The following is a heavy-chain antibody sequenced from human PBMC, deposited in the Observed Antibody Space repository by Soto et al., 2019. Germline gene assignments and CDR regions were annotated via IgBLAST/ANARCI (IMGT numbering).Heavy chain of an antibody. Sequence: QEQLVQSGAEVKKPGSSVKVSCKASGGIFSSYAISWVRQAPGQGLEWMGGIIPIFGTANYAQKFQGRVTITADESTNTAYMNLSSLKSEDTPIYYVPRGGVGYVWSKESWGQGTLLTVSS. CDR1: GGIFSSYA. V-gene: IGHV1-69*01. CDR3: PRGGVGYVWSKES. D-gene: IGHD2-8*02. CDR2: IIPIFGTA. J-gene: IGHJ5*02.